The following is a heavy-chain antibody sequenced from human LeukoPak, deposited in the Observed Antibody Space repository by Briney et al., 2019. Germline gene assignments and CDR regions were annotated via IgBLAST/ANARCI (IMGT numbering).Heavy chain of an antibody. CDR1: GGSFSGYY. CDR3: ARDGVRGVIPSYFQH. V-gene: IGHV4-34*01. Sequence: SETLSLTCAVYGGSFSGYYWSWIRQPPGKGLEWIGEINHSGSTNYNPSLKSRVTIPVDTSKNQFSLKLSSVTAADTAVYYCARDGVRGVIPSYFQHWGQGTLVTVSS. CDR2: INHSGST. D-gene: IGHD3-10*02. J-gene: IGHJ1*01.